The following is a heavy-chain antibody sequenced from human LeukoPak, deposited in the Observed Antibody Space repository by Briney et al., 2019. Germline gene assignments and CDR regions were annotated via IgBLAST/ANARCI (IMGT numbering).Heavy chain of an antibody. CDR1: GYTFTSYD. Sequence: ASVKVSCKASGYTFTSYDINRVRQATGQGLEWMGWMNPNSGNTGYAQKFQGRVTMTRNTSISTAYMELSSLRSEDTAVYYCARGQDSSWYYYYYMDVWGKGTTVTVSS. CDR2: MNPNSGNT. V-gene: IGHV1-8*01. J-gene: IGHJ6*03. D-gene: IGHD6-13*01. CDR3: ARGQDSSWYYYYYMDV.